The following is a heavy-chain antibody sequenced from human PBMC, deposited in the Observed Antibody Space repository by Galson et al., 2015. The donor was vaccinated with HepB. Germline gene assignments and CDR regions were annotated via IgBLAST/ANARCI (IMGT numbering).Heavy chain of an antibody. CDR3: ARASYYYDSSGFYY. D-gene: IGHD3-22*01. Sequence: SVKVSCKASGYTFALYSIHRVRQAPGQGLEWMGWINAGNGYTVYSEKFQGRVSITTDTSASTAYMELSSLRSEDTAVYYCARASYYYDSSGFYYWGQGTLVSVSS. CDR2: INAGNGYT. V-gene: IGHV1-3*01. CDR1: GYTFALYS. J-gene: IGHJ4*02.